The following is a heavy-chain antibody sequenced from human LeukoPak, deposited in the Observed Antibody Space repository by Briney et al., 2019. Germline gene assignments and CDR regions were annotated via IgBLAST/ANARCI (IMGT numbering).Heavy chain of an antibody. CDR2: MIGTGQA. Sequence: GGSLRLSCTASGFSFNTLAMSWVRQPPGKGLEWVSGMIGTGQAHYAESAKGRFIISRDNSRNTVYLEMNSLRDEDTAMYYCAKDLHYNDGRWEFDPWGQGTLVTVSS. CDR1: GFSFNTLA. CDR3: AKDLHYNDGRWEFDP. J-gene: IGHJ5*02. D-gene: IGHD5-24*01. V-gene: IGHV3-23*01.